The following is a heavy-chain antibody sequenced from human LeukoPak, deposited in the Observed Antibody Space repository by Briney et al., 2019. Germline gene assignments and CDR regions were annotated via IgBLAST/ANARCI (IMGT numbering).Heavy chain of an antibody. D-gene: IGHD2-2*01. J-gene: IGHJ5*02. CDR2: IYTSGST. CDR1: GGSISSYY. V-gene: IGHV4-4*07. Sequence: SETLSLTCTVSGGSISSYYWSWIRQPAGKGLQWIGRIYTSGSTNYNPSLKRRVTISVDTAKNQFSLKLTSVTAADTAVYYCAREGASWGFTWGQGTLVTVSS. CDR3: AREGASWGFT.